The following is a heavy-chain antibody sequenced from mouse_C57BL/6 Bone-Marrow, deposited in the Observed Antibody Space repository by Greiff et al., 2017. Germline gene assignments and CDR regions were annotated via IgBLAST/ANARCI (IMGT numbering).Heavy chain of an antibody. CDR3: ARIVLYYGSSYGGFAY. V-gene: IGHV8-8*01. D-gene: IGHD1-1*01. J-gene: IGHJ3*01. CDR2: IWWDDDK. CDR1: GFSLSTFGMG. Sequence: QVQLKECGPGILQPSQTLSLTCSFSGFSLSTFGMGVGWIRQPSGKGLEWLAHIWWDDDKYYNPALKSRLTISKDTSKNQVFLEIANVDTAATATDYCARIVLYYGSSYGGFAYWGQGTLVTVSA.